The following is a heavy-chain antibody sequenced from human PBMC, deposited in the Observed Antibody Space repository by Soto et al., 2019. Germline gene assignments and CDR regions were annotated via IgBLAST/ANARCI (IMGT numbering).Heavy chain of an antibody. CDR1: GGSISNFY. CDR2: VYYTGST. Sequence: SETLSLTCTVSGGSISNFYWSWIRQPPGKGLEWIGYVYYTGSTSYNPSLKRRVTFSADSSRGQFSLRLNSVTAADTAVYYCALGNLGYYYGMDVWGQGTTVTVSS. D-gene: IGHD7-27*01. J-gene: IGHJ6*02. V-gene: IGHV4-59*08. CDR3: ALGNLGYYYGMDV.